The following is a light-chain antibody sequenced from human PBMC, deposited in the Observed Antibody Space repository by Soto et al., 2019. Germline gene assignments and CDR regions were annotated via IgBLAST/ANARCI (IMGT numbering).Light chain of an antibody. J-gene: IGKJ4*01. CDR1: QSLLYSSNNKNY. CDR2: WAS. CDR3: QQYYSIPPT. V-gene: IGKV4-1*01. Sequence: DIVMTQSPDSLAMSLGERATINCKSSQSLLYSSNNKNYLTWYQHKPGQPPKLLIYWASTRKSGVPDRFSGSGSGTDFTLTISSLQAEDVAVYYCQQYYSIPPTFGGGTQVEIK.